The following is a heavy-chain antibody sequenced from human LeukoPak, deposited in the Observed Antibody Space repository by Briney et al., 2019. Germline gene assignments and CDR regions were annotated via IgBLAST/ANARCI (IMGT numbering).Heavy chain of an antibody. D-gene: IGHD2-2*01. CDR2: INHSGST. V-gene: IGHV4-34*09. CDR3: ARVDQLLRTNDAFDI. CDR1: GGSFSGYY. J-gene: IGHJ3*02. Sequence: SETLSLTCAVYGGSFSGYYWSWIRQPPGKGLEWIGEINHSGSTNYNPSLKSRVTISVDTSKNQFSLKVSSVTAADTAVYYCARVDQLLRTNDAFDIWGQGTMVTVSS.